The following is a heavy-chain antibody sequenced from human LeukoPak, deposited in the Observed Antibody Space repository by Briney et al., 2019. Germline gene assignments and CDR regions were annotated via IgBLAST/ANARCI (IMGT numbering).Heavy chain of an antibody. J-gene: IGHJ4*02. CDR2: IYYSGST. CDR1: GGSISSYY. Sequence: PSETLSLTCTASGGSISSYYWSWIRQPPGKGLEWIGYIYYSGSTNYNPSLKSRVTISVDTSKNQFSLKLSSVTAADTAVYYCARDRGDGYNIDFYFDYWGQGTLVTVSS. CDR3: ARDRGDGYNIDFYFDY. D-gene: IGHD5-24*01. V-gene: IGHV4-59*01.